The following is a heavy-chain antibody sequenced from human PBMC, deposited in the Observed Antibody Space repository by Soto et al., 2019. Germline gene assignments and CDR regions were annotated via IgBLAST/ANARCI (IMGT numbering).Heavy chain of an antibody. CDR2: INSDGSST. V-gene: IGHV3-74*01. CDR3: ALSHTVPTDS. J-gene: IGHJ5*01. Sequence: EVQLVESGGGLVQPGGSLRLSCAASGLTFSSYWMHWVRQAPGKGLVWVSRINSDGSSTSYADSVKGRFTISRDNAKNSLYLQLLSQRAEATAAYYCALSHTVPTDSWGQGTLVTVSS. D-gene: IGHD4-17*01. CDR1: GLTFSSYW.